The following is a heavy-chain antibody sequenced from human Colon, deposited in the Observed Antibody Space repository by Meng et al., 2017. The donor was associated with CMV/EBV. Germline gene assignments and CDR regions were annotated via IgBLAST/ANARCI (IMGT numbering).Heavy chain of an antibody. D-gene: IGHD4-17*01. V-gene: IGHV3-43*01. CDR3: AKGTAATTVPDFDS. CDR2: VSWDGGST. J-gene: IGHJ4*02. CDR1: GFTVDDYT. Sequence: GGSLRLSCAASGFTVDDYTMNWVRHAPGKGLEWVALVSWDGGSTRYADSVRGRFTISRDNSNNLLVLRLNSLRSDDSALYYCAKGTAATTVPDFDSWGQGTLVTVSS.